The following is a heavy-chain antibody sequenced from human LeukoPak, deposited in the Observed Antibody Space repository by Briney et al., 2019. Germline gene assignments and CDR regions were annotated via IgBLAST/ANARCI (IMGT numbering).Heavy chain of an antibody. CDR1: GGSISSYY. V-gene: IGHV4-4*07. J-gene: IGHJ6*03. CDR2: IYTSGST. D-gene: IGHD5-24*01. Sequence: PSEALSLTCTVSGGSISSYYWSWIRQPAGKGLEWIGRIYTSGSTNYNPSLKSRVTMSVVTSKNQFSLKLSSVTAADTAVYYCARAKRDGYNLNYYYYYMDVWGKGTTVTVSS. CDR3: ARAKRDGYNLNYYYYYMDV.